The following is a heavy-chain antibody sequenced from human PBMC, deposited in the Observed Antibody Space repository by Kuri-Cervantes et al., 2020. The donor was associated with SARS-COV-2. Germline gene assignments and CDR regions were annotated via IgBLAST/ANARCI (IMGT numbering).Heavy chain of an antibody. CDR3: ARGRGYSYGFSNYYMDV. CDR1: GGSISSSSYY. J-gene: IGHJ6*03. D-gene: IGHD5-18*01. V-gene: IGHV4-39*06. CDR2: IYYSGST. Sequence: ESLKISCTVSGGSISSSSYYWVWIRQPPWKGLEWIWSIYYSGSTYYNPSLKSRVTISVDTSKNQFTLKLSYVTAADTAVYYSARGRGYSYGFSNYYMDVWGKGTPVTVSS.